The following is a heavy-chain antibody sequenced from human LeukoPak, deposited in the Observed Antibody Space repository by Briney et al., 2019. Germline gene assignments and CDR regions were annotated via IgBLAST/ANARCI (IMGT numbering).Heavy chain of an antibody. D-gene: IGHD2-2*01. CDR2: ISGSGGST. Sequence: PGGSLRLSCAASGFTFSSYAMNWVRQAPGKGLEWVSVISGSGGSTYYADSVKGRLTISRANSKNTLYLQMNSLRAEDTAVYYCATSGPEAEYFQHWGQGTLVTVSS. CDR3: ATSGPEAEYFQH. CDR1: GFTFSSYA. J-gene: IGHJ1*01. V-gene: IGHV3-23*01.